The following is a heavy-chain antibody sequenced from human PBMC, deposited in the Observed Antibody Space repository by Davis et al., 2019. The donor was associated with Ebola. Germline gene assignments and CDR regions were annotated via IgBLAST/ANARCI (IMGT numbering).Heavy chain of an antibody. CDR1: GFTFSAHA. V-gene: IGHV3-73*01. J-gene: IGHJ4*02. D-gene: IGHD2-8*02. Sequence: GESLKISCAASGFTFSAHAMYWFRQASGRGLEWVGRIRDKANNYATAYTPSVKGRFTISRDDSKNTAYLQMNGLKIEDTAIYYCSRHTDWGQGTLVTVSS. CDR2: IRDKANNYAT. CDR3: SRHTD.